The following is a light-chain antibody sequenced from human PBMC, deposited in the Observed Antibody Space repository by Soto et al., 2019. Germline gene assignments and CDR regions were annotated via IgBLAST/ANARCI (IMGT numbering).Light chain of an antibody. CDR2: GAS. J-gene: IGKJ1*01. Sequence: EIVMTQSPATLSVSPGERATLSCRASQSVSSNLAWYQQKPGQAPRLLIYGASTRATGIPARFSGSGSGTEFTLTTSSLQSEDFAVNYCKQYNNWPPETFGQGTKVEIK. CDR3: KQYNNWPPET. V-gene: IGKV3-15*01. CDR1: QSVSSN.